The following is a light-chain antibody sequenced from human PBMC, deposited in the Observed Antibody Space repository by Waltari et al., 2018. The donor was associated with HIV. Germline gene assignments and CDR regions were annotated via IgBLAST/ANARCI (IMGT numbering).Light chain of an antibody. V-gene: IGLV2-14*01. CDR3: CSYTTTTALI. CDR1: STDIGNYNY. CDR2: EVN. Sequence: QSALTQPASVSGSPGQSITISCTGTSTDIGNYNYVSWYQQHPGKAPQLIIYEVNNRPSGVSNRFSGSKSVNTASLTISGLQPDDEADYFCCSYTTTTALIFGGGTKLAVL. J-gene: IGLJ2*01.